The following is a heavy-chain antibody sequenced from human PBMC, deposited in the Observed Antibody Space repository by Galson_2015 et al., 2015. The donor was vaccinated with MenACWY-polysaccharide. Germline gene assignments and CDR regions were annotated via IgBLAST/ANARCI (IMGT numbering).Heavy chain of an antibody. CDR3: AREGSSLVFHSFDA. D-gene: IGHD2-2*01. V-gene: IGHV3-33*05. J-gene: IGHJ3*01. Sequence: LRLCCAASGVRFYGSGMHWVRQAPGKGLEWVAVIQYDGSNKVYADSVKGRFTISRDNSKNTLYLQMNSLRVEDTAVYYCAREGSSLVFHSFDACGQGTLVTVSP. CDR1: GVRFYGSG. CDR2: IQYDGSNK.